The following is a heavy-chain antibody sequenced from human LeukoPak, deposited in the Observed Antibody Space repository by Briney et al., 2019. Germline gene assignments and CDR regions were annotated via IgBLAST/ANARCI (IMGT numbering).Heavy chain of an antibody. Sequence: SETLSLTCAVYSGSFSNYYWSWIRQPPGKGLEWIGEINQSGSTNYNPSLKSRVTISVDTSKTHFSLKLSSVTAADTAVYYCASRKLGNDYWGQGTLVTVSS. CDR3: ASRKLGNDY. D-gene: IGHD7-27*01. CDR2: INQSGST. V-gene: IGHV4-34*01. CDR1: SGSFSNYY. J-gene: IGHJ4*01.